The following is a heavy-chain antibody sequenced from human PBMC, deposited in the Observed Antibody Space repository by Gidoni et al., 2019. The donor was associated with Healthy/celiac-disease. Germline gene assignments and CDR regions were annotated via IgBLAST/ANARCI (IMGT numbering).Heavy chain of an antibody. Sequence: EVQLVESGGGLVQPGGSLRLSCSASGFTFSSYAMHWGRQAPGKGLEYVSAISSNGGSTYYADSVKGRFTISRDNSKNTLYLQMSSLRAEDTAVYYCVKESTYGDYPLDYWGQGTLVTVSS. D-gene: IGHD4-17*01. J-gene: IGHJ4*02. CDR1: GFTFSSYA. CDR2: ISSNGGST. CDR3: VKESTYGDYPLDY. V-gene: IGHV3-64D*06.